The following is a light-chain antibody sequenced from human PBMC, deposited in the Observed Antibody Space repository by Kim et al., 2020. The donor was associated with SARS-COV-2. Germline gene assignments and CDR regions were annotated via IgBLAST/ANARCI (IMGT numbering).Light chain of an antibody. J-gene: IGLJ3*02. V-gene: IGLV3-21*04. CDR1: TIGSKS. CDR2: YDS. Sequence: APGKTARITFGGNTIGSKSVHWYQQKPGQAPVLVIYYDSDRPSGIPERFSGSNSGNTATLTISRVEAGDEADYYCQVWDSSSDHWVFGGGTQLTVL. CDR3: QVWDSSSDHWV.